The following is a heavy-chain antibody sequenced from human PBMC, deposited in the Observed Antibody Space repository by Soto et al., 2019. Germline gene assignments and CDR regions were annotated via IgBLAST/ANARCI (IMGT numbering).Heavy chain of an antibody. CDR2: ISGSGDST. CDR1: GFTFSSYA. J-gene: IGHJ4*02. CDR3: ARRGSGSYYDY. D-gene: IGHD1-26*01. V-gene: IGHV3-23*01. Sequence: EVQLLESGGGLVQPGGSLRLSCAASGFTFSSYAMRWVRQAPVKGLEWVSAISGSGDSTYYADSVKGRFTISRDNSKTTLYLEMNSLGAEDTAVYYCARRGSGSYYDYWGQGTLVTVSS.